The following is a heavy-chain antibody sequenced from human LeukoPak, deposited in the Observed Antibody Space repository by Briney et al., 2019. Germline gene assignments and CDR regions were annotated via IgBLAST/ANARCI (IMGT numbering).Heavy chain of an antibody. Sequence: GGSLRLSCAASGFTFTSYWMTWVRQAPGKGLEWVANIQQDGSEKNYVDSAKGRFTISRDNSKNTLYLQMNSLRAEDTAVYYCARAGSGLSIGAFDIWGQGTMVTVSS. D-gene: IGHD3-10*01. CDR3: ARAGSGLSIGAFDI. V-gene: IGHV3-7*01. CDR1: GFTFTSYW. CDR2: IQQDGSEK. J-gene: IGHJ3*02.